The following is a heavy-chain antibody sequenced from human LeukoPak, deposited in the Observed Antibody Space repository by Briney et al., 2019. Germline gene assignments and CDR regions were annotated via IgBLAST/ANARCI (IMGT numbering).Heavy chain of an antibody. J-gene: IGHJ4*02. CDR3: ARANCAGDCYLKH. V-gene: IGHV1-18*01. Sequence: GASVKVSCKASGYTFANYAITWLRQAPGQGLEYMGWISVDNGDTNDAQMLQGRVTMTTDTSMNTAYMELRGLRSDDTAVYYCARANCAGDCYLKHWGQGTLVTVSS. CDR2: ISVDNGDT. D-gene: IGHD2-21*02. CDR1: GYTFANYA.